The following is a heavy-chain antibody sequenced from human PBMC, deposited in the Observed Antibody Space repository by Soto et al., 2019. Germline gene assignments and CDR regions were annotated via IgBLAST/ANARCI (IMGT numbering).Heavy chain of an antibody. D-gene: IGHD3-10*01. Sequence: QVQLVQSGAEVKKPGASVKVSCKASGYTFTGYYMHWVRQAPGQGLEWMGWINPNSGGTNYAQKFQGWVTMTRDPSISTAYMELSRLRSDDTAVYYCARDSMVRGYTHAFDIWGQGTMVTVSS. CDR2: INPNSGGT. V-gene: IGHV1-2*04. CDR1: GYTFTGYY. CDR3: ARDSMVRGYTHAFDI. J-gene: IGHJ3*02.